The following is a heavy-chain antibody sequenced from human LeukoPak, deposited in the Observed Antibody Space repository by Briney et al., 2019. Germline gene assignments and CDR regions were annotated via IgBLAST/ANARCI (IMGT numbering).Heavy chain of an antibody. V-gene: IGHV3-23*01. Sequence: GGSLRLPCAASGFTFSSYAMSWVRQAPGKGLEWVSGISGSGTSPYYADSVRGRFTISRDNSKNTLYLQMNSLRGEDTAIYYCAKDKALEYFEHWGQGILVTVSS. CDR2: ISGSGTSP. CDR1: GFTFSSYA. J-gene: IGHJ1*01. CDR3: AKDKALEYFEH.